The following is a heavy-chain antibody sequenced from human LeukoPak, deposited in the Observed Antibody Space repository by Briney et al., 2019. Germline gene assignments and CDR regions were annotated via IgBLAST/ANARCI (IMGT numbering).Heavy chain of an antibody. V-gene: IGHV4-4*02. J-gene: IGHJ4*02. CDR3: AREIGGYSYGYVPREVSYYFDY. Sequence: SETLSLTCAVSGGSISSSNWWSWVRQPPGKGLEWIGEIYHSGSTNYNPSLKSRVTISVDTTKNQFSLKLSSVTAADTAVYYCAREIGGYSYGYVPREVSYYFDYWGQGTLVTVSS. CDR2: IYHSGST. CDR1: GGSISSSNW. D-gene: IGHD5-18*01.